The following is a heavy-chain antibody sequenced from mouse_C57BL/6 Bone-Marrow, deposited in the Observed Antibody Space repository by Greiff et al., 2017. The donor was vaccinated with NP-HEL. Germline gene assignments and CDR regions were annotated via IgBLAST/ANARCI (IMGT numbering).Heavy chain of an antibody. CDR3: AREGNGSTMITNWYFDV. V-gene: IGHV1-22*01. J-gene: IGHJ1*03. D-gene: IGHD2-4*01. CDR1: GYTFTDYN. Sequence: VQLQQSGPELVKPGASVKMSCKASGYTFTDYNMHWVKQSHGKSLEWIGYINPNNGGTSYNQKFKGKATLTVNKSSSTAYMELRSLTSEDSAVYYCAREGNGSTMITNWYFDVWGTGTTVTVSS. CDR2: INPNNGGT.